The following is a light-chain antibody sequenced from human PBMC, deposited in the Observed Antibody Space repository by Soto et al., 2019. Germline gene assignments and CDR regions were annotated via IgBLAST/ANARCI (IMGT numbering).Light chain of an antibody. CDR1: QSVSSSY. V-gene: IGKV3-20*01. Sequence: EIVLTQSPGTLSLSPGERATLSCRASQSVSSSYLAWYQQKPCEAPRLLIYGSSSRATGITYRFSGSGCGTDLSITISRLEPEVFAVYYCQQYGSSPWTFGHGTKVEIK. CDR3: QQYGSSPWT. CDR2: GSS. J-gene: IGKJ1*01.